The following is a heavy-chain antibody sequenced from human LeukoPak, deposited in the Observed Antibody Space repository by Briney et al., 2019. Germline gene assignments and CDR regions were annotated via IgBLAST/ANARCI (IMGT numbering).Heavy chain of an antibody. CDR1: GFTFSSYV. Sequence: GRSLRLSCAASGFTFSSYVMHWVRQAPGKGLEWVAIISYDGSNEYYADSVKGRFTISRDNAKNSLYLQMNSLRAEDTAVYYCAREKEGYCSRTSCYLDYYYYYMDVWGKGTTVTISS. D-gene: IGHD2-2*01. CDR3: AREKEGYCSRTSCYLDYYYYYMDV. V-gene: IGHV3-30*04. J-gene: IGHJ6*03. CDR2: ISYDGSNE.